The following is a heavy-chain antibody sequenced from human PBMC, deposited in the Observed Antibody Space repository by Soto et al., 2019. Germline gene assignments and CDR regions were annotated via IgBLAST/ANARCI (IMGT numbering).Heavy chain of an antibody. CDR3: ARGLYSGDK. CDR2: INPNGGST. V-gene: IGHV1-46*01. CDR1: GYIFTNYY. J-gene: IGHJ4*02. D-gene: IGHD2-21*01. Sequence: QVRLVQSGAEVKKPGASVKVSCKASGYIFTNYYIHWVRQAPGQGLEWMAIINPNGGSTNCAKEFQGSITLTRDTSTSTGYMDLSSLTSEETAVYYCARGLYSGDKWGQGTLVTVSS.